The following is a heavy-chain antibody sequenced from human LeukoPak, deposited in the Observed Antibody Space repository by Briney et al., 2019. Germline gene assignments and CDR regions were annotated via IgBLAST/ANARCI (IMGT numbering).Heavy chain of an antibody. CDR1: GITFSTYS. V-gene: IGHV3-48*01. CDR2: ISSFSGTI. Sequence: PGGSLRLSCVASGITFSTYSMNWVRQAPGKGLEWVSYISSFSGTINYADSVKGRFTISRDNAKNSLYLQMNSLRAEDTAVYYCARRSNYCGGGSCSFDIWGQGTMVTVSS. D-gene: IGHD2-15*01. J-gene: IGHJ3*02. CDR3: ARRSNYCGGGSCSFDI.